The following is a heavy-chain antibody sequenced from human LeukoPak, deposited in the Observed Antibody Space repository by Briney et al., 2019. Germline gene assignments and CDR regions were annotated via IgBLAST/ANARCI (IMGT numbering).Heavy chain of an antibody. CDR1: GFTFSSYW. J-gene: IGHJ1*01. Sequence: GGSLRLSCAASGFTFSSYWVSWVRQAPGKGLEWVANIKQDGSEKYYVDCVKGRFTISRDNVKNSLYLQMNSLRAEDTAVYYCARLPDDYGDYKYFQHWGQGTLVTVSS. D-gene: IGHD4-17*01. V-gene: IGHV3-7*01. CDR3: ARLPDDYGDYKYFQH. CDR2: IKQDGSEK.